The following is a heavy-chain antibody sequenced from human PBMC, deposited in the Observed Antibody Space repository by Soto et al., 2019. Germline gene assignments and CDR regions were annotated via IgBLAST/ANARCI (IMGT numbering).Heavy chain of an antibody. CDR3: ARGVVVPAAILYYYYYMDV. Sequence: SETLSLTCTVSGGSISSGGYYWSWIRQHPGKGLEWIGYIYDSGSTYYNPSLKSRVTISVDTSTNQFSLKLSSVTAADTAVYYCARGVVVPAAILYYYYYMDVWGKGTTVTVSS. V-gene: IGHV4-31*03. CDR1: GGSISSGGYY. CDR2: IYDSGST. D-gene: IGHD2-2*01. J-gene: IGHJ6*03.